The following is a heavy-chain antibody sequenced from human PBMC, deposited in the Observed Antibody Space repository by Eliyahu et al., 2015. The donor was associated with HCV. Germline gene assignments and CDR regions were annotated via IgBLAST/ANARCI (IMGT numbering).Heavy chain of an antibody. CDR2: ISSSSSYI. Sequence: EVQLVESGGGXVKPGGSLXXSCAASGFTFSSYSMNWVRQAPGKGLEWVSSISSSSSYIYYADSVKGRFTISRDNAKNSLYLQMNSLRAEDTAVYYCARDGRIVGASYGFDYWGQGTLVTVSS. J-gene: IGHJ4*02. D-gene: IGHD1-26*01. V-gene: IGHV3-21*01. CDR3: ARDGRIVGASYGFDY. CDR1: GFTFSSYS.